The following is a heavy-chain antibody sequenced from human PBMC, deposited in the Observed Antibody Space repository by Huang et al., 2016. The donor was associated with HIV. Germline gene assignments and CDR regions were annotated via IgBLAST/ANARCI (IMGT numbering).Heavy chain of an antibody. D-gene: IGHD3-22*01. CDR3: TRLTMIGDGDY. V-gene: IGHV3-73*01. CDR1: GFTFRGSA. CDR2: IRSKANSYAT. Sequence: EVQLVESGGGLVQPGGSLKLSCAASGFTFRGSAMHWVRQASGKGLGWVGRIRSKANSYATAYAASVKGRFTISRDDSKNTAYLQMNSLKTEDTAVYYCTRLTMIGDGDYWGQGTLVTVSS. J-gene: IGHJ4*02.